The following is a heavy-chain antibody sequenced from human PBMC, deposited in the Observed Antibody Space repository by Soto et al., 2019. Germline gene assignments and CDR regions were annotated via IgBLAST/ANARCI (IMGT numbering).Heavy chain of an antibody. CDR2: INPSGGST. CDR3: ARLYCSSTSCYEFNGMEV. D-gene: IGHD2-2*01. Sequence: ASVKVSCKASGYTFTSYYMHWVRQAPGQGLEWMGIINPSGGSTSYAQKFQGRVTMTRDTSTSTVYMELSSLRSEDTAVYYCARLYCSSTSCYEFNGMEVWGQGTTVTVSS. V-gene: IGHV1-46*01. CDR1: GYTFTSYY. J-gene: IGHJ6*02.